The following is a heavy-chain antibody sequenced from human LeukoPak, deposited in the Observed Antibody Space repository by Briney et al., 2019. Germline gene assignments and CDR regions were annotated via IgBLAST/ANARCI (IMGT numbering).Heavy chain of an antibody. CDR1: GGSISSSSYY. D-gene: IGHD3-22*01. Sequence: SETLSLTCTVSGGSISSSSYYWGWIRQPPGKGLEWIGSIYYSGSTYYNPSLKSRVTISVDTSKNQFSLKLSSVAAADTAVYYCARSAYYHDSSGYPGDAFDIWGQGTMVTVSS. CDR3: ARSAYYHDSSGYPGDAFDI. J-gene: IGHJ3*02. V-gene: IGHV4-39*01. CDR2: IYYSGST.